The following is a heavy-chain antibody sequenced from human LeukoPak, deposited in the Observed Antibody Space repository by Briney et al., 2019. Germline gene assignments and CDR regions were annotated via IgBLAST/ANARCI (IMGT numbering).Heavy chain of an antibody. Sequence: SVKVSCKASGGTFSSYAISWVRQAPGQGLEWMGRIIPILGIANYAQKFQGRVTITADKSTSTAYMELSSLRSEDTAVYYCAREEYSSGWYGAYDYWGQGTLVTVSS. J-gene: IGHJ4*02. CDR1: GGTFSSYA. CDR2: IIPILGIA. CDR3: AREEYSSGWYGAYDY. V-gene: IGHV1-69*04. D-gene: IGHD6-19*01.